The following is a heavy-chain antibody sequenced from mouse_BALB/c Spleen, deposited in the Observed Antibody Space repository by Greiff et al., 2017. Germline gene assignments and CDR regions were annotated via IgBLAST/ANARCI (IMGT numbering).Heavy chain of an antibody. V-gene: IGHV1S81*02. J-gene: IGHJ3*01. Sequence: QVQLQQPGAELVKPGASVKLSCKASGYTFTSYYMYWVKQRPGQGLEWIGGINPSNGGTNFNEKFKSKATLTVDKSSSTAYMQLSSLTSEDSAVYYCTRRDGNYPFAYWGQGTLVTVSA. CDR1: GYTFTSYY. D-gene: IGHD2-1*01. CDR3: TRRDGNYPFAY. CDR2: INPSNGGT.